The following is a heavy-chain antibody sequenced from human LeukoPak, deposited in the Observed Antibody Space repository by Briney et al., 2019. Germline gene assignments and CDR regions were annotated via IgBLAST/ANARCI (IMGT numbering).Heavy chain of an antibody. V-gene: IGHV1-2*02. Sequence: ASLKVSCKASGYTFTAAYNIHWLRQAPGQGPEFMGWINPSSGDTRYAQKFQGRVTVTRDTVISTAYMELSSLTSDDTAVYYCARGPRGTYDYWGQGTPVTVSS. CDR2: INPSSGDT. J-gene: IGHJ4*02. CDR3: ARGPRGTYDY. CDR1: GYTFTAAYN. D-gene: IGHD5-12*01.